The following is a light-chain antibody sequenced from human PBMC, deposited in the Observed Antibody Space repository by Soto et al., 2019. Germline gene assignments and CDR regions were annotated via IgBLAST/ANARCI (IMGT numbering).Light chain of an antibody. Sequence: EIVLTQSPGTLSLSPGERATLSCRASQSLSSSYLAWYQQKPGQAPRLLIYGASSRATGIPDRFSGSGSGTDLTLTISRLEPEDFAVYYCQQYGRSPLTFGGGTKVDIK. CDR1: QSLSSSY. J-gene: IGKJ4*01. V-gene: IGKV3-20*01. CDR3: QQYGRSPLT. CDR2: GAS.